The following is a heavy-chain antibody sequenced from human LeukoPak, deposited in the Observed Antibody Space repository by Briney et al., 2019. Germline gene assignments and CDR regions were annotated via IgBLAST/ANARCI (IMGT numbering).Heavy chain of an antibody. D-gene: IGHD3-22*01. CDR1: GGSISSYY. Sequence: SETLSLTCTVSGGSISSYYWSWIRQPPGKGLGWIGNIYYSGSTNYNPSLKSRVTISGDTSKNRFSLKLSSVTAADTAVYYCARGAYYESSGFFDYWGQGTLVTVSS. V-gene: IGHV4-59*01. J-gene: IGHJ4*02. CDR3: ARGAYYESSGFFDY. CDR2: IYYSGST.